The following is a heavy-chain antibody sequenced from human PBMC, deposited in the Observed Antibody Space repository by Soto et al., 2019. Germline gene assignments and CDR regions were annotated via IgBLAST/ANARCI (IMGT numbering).Heavy chain of an antibody. CDR2: IIPIFGTA. Sequence: SVKVSCKASGGTFSSYAISWVRQAPGQGLEWMGGIIPIFGTANYAQKFQGRVTITADKSTSTAYMELSSLRSEDTAVYYCASSIYYDSSGYYYLFDYWGQRTLVTVSS. V-gene: IGHV1-69*06. CDR3: ASSIYYDSSGYYYLFDY. CDR1: GGTFSSYA. J-gene: IGHJ4*02. D-gene: IGHD3-22*01.